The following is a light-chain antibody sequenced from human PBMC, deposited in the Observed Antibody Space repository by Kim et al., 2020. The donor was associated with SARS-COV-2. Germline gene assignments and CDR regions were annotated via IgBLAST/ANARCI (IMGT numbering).Light chain of an antibody. Sequence: DIVMTQSPDSLAVSMGERATIKCKSSQTVLYSSNNKNYLAWYQQKSGQPPKLLIYWASTRESGVPDRFSGSGSGTDFSLTISSLQAEDVAVYYCQKYYETPLTFGQGTKVDIK. CDR3: QKYYETPLT. CDR2: WAS. V-gene: IGKV4-1*01. J-gene: IGKJ1*01. CDR1: QTVLYSSNNKNY.